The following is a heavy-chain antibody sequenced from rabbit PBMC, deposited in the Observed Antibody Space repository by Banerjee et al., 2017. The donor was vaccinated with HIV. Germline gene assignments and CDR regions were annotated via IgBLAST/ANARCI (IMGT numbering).Heavy chain of an antibody. J-gene: IGHJ3*01. Sequence: KDYANWVNGRFTFSSDNAQNTVDLRIISLTAADTATYFCARGAYTTSYVGYAFTRLDLWGPGTLVTVS. CDR2: K. D-gene: IGHD1-1*01. CDR3: ARGAYTTSYVGYAFTRLDL. V-gene: IGHV1S8*01.